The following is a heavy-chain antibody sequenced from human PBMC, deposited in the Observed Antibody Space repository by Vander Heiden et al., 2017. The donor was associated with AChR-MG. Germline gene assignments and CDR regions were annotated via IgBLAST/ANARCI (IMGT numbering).Heavy chain of an antibody. V-gene: IGHV3-21*01. D-gene: IGHD3-16*01. CDR3: ARESYDGWEAL. J-gene: IGHJ4*02. Sequence: EVQLVESGGGLVKPGGSLRLSCAASGFNFSSYSMNGVRQAPGKGLEWVSSISSSSSYIYYADSVKGRFTISRDNAKNSLYLQMNSLRAEDTAVYYCARESYDGWEALWGQGTLVTVSS. CDR2: ISSSSSYI. CDR1: GFNFSSYS.